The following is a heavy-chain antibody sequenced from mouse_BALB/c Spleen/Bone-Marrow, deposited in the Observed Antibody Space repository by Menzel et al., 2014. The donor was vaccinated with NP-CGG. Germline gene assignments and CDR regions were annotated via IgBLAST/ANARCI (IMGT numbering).Heavy chain of an antibody. V-gene: IGHV1S81*02. J-gene: IGHJ2*01. Sequence: VQLQESGAELVKPGASVKLSCKASGYTFTSFYMYWVKQRPGQGLEWIGGINPSNGGTNFNEKFKSKATLTLDKSSSTAYMHLSSLTSEDSAVYYCTRGSYGSSQYYFDYWGQGTTLTVSS. CDR3: TRGSYGSSQYYFDY. CDR2: INPSNGGT. CDR1: GYTFTSFY. D-gene: IGHD1-1*01.